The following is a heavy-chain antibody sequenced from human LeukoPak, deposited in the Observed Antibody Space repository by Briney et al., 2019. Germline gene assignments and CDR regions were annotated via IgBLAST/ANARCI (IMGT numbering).Heavy chain of an antibody. J-gene: IGHJ4*02. V-gene: IGHV3-23*01. CDR1: GFTFSNYG. CDR3: ALRWGDYDIFNVGVTDH. D-gene: IGHD3-9*01. Sequence: GGSLRLSCAGSGFTFSNYGLSWVRQASGKGLEWVSAISGSGGRTFYADSVKGRFTISRDNSENTLYLQMNGLRAEDTAVYYCALRWGDYDIFNVGVTDHWGQGTLVTVSS. CDR2: ISGSGGRT.